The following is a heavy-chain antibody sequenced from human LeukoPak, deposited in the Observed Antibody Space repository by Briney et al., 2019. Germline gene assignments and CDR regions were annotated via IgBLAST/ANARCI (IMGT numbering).Heavy chain of an antibody. V-gene: IGHV3-7*01. CDR1: GFTFSNHW. CDR2: IKQDGSER. Sequence: GGSLRLSCAGSGFTFSNHWMSWVRQAPGKGLEWAANIKQDGSERYYVDSVKGRFTISRDNAKNSLYLQMNSLRAEDTAVYYCARVFSPGSYYDFDYWGQGTLVTVSS. CDR3: ARVFSPGSYYDFDY. J-gene: IGHJ4*02. D-gene: IGHD1-26*01.